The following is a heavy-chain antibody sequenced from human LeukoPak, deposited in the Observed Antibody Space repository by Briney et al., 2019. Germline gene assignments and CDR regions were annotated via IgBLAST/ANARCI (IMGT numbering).Heavy chain of an antibody. CDR3: TTCSDCDLPVYFYYMDV. V-gene: IGHV3-15*01. CDR2: VKSKSHGETT. CDR1: GLSFDNAW. J-gene: IGHJ6*03. Sequence: PGGSLRLSCAASGLSFDNAWMTWVRQAPRKGLEWVGRVKSKSHGETTGYAAAVKGRFDISRDDLKNTVYLQMNSLKTEDTAVYYCTTCSDCDLPVYFYYMDVWGKGTTVTAS. D-gene: IGHD2-21*02.